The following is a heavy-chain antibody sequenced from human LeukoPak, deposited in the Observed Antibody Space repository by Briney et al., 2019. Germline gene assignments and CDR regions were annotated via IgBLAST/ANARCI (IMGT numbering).Heavy chain of an antibody. V-gene: IGHV1-18*01. CDR1: GYTFTSYG. D-gene: IGHD3-10*01. CDR3: ARVYGSGSYYMYYYGMDV. CDR2: ISAYNGNT. Sequence: ASVKVSCKASGYTFTSYGISWVRQAPGLGLEWMGWISAYNGNTNYAQKLQGRVTMTTDTSTSTAYMELRSLRSDDTAVYYCARVYGSGSYYMYYYGMDVWGQGTTVTVSS. J-gene: IGHJ6*02.